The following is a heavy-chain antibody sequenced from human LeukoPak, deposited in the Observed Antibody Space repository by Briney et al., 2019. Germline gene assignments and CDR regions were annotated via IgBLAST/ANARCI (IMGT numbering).Heavy chain of an antibody. CDR2: IYYSGST. J-gene: IGHJ5*02. D-gene: IGHD4-23*01. CDR3: ARGLRWPNNWFDP. V-gene: IGHV4-39*07. CDR1: GVSISSSSYY. Sequence: SETLSLTCTVSGVSISSSSYYWGWIRQPPGEGLEWIGSIYYSGSTYYNPSLKSRVTISVDTSKNQFSLKLSSVTAADTAVYYCARGLRWPNNWFDPWGQGTLVTVSS.